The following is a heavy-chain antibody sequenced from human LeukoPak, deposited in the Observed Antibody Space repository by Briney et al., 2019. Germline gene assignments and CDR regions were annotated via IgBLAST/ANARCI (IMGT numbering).Heavy chain of an antibody. V-gene: IGHV1-2*02. CDR3: ARTKTWYSSSFYFDY. CDR1: GYTFTGYY. Sequence: ASVKVSCKASGYTFTGYYMHWVRQAPGQGLEWMGWINPNSGGTNYAQKFQGRVTITTDESTSTAYMELSSLRSEDTAVYYCARTKTWYSSSFYFDYWGQGTLVTVSS. D-gene: IGHD6-6*01. J-gene: IGHJ4*02. CDR2: INPNSGGT.